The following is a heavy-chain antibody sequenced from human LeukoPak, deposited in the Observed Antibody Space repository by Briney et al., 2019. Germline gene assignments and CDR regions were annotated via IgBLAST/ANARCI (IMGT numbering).Heavy chain of an antibody. V-gene: IGHV4-39*07. CDR1: GGSISSSSYY. J-gene: IGHJ5*02. Sequence: SETLSLTCTVSGGSISSSSYYWGWIRQPPGKGLEWIGSIYYSGSTYYNPSLRSRVSISVDKSKNQFSLQVRSVTAADRAVYYCARAVDNSNWFDPWGQGTLVTVSS. D-gene: IGHD1-20*01. CDR2: IYYSGST. CDR3: ARAVDNSNWFDP.